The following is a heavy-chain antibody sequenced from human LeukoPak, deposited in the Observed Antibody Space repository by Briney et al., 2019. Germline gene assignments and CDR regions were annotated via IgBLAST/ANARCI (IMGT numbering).Heavy chain of an antibody. CDR2: VYYTGST. Sequence: SETLSLTCRVSGCSVSNYYWSWIRQPPGKGLEWVGYVYYTGSTNYNPSLKSRVTMFEDKSKNQLSLRLYSVTVADTAVYYCARHFAYSSSSYFDYWGQGSLVTVSS. CDR3: ARHFAYSSSSYFDY. CDR1: GCSVSNYY. D-gene: IGHD6-6*01. V-gene: IGHV4-59*08. J-gene: IGHJ4*02.